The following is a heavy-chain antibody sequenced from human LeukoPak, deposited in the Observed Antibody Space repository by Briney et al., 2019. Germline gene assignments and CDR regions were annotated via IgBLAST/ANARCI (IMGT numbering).Heavy chain of an antibody. Sequence: ASVKLSYKASGYTVTSYDINPVREATGQGLEWMGWMNPNSGNTGYAQKFQGRVTMTRNTSISTAYMELSSLRSEDTPVYYCASYLGRGWSGVYYFDHWGRGTPVTVSS. CDR2: MNPNSGNT. CDR3: ASYLGRGWSGVYYFDH. CDR1: GYTVTSYD. J-gene: IGHJ4*02. V-gene: IGHV1-8*01. D-gene: IGHD6-19*01.